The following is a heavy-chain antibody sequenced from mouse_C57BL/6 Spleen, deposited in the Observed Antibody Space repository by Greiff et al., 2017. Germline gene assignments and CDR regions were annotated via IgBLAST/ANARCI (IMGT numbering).Heavy chain of an antibody. D-gene: IGHD2-13*01. J-gene: IGHJ4*01. Sequence: EVQLQQSGPGLVKPSQSLSLTCSVTGYSITSGYYWNWIRQFPGNKLEWMGYISYDGSNNYNPSLKNRISITRDTSKNQFFLKLNSVTTEDTATYYCARDGERDYWGQGTSVTVSS. CDR2: ISYDGSN. V-gene: IGHV3-6*01. CDR1: GYSITSGYY. CDR3: ARDGERDY.